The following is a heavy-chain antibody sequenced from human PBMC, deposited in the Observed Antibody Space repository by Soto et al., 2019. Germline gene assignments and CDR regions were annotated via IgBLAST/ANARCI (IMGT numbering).Heavy chain of an antibody. CDR1: GYTFTSYG. D-gene: IGHD3-22*01. CDR3: ARGLYYYDSSGYSPADY. V-gene: IGHV1-18*04. J-gene: IGHJ4*02. CDR2: ISAYNGNT. Sequence: GGPVKVSFKASGYTFTSYGISWVRQAPGQGLEWMGWISAYNGNTNYAQKLQGRVTMTTDTSTSTAYMELRSLRSDDTAVYYCARGLYYYDSSGYSPADYWGQGTLVTAPQ.